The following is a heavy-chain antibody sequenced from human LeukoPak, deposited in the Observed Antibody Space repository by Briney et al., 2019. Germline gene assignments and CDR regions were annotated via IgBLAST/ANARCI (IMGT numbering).Heavy chain of an antibody. J-gene: IGHJ5*02. V-gene: IGHV4-30-4*01. CDR3: GEMVRGVINWFDP. CDR1: GGSISSGDYY. CDR2: IYYSGST. Sequence: SSQTLSLTCTVSGGSISSGDYYWSCIRQPPGKGLEWIGYIYYSGSTYYKPSLKGRVTISVDTSKNQFSLKLNCVTAADTAVYYCGEMVRGVINWFDPWGQGTLVTVSS. D-gene: IGHD3-10*01.